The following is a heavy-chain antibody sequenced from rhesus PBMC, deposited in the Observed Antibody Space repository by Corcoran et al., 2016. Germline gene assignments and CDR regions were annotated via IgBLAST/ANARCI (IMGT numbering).Heavy chain of an antibody. V-gene: IGHV4-160*01. J-gene: IGHJ2*01. Sequence: QVQLQESGPGLVKPSETLSLTCAVPGGSISSKHWSWLRQPPGKGLEWIGRIYGSAGSTDSNPSLKSRVTISTDTSKNHFSLKLSSVTAADTAVYFCARKESTDWYFDLWGPGTPITISS. D-gene: IGHD2-15*01. CDR2: IYGSAGST. CDR3: ARKESTDWYFDL. CDR1: GGSISSKH.